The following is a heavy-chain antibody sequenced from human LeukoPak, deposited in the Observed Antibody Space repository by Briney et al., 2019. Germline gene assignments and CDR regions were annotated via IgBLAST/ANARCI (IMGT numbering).Heavy chain of an antibody. Sequence: SVKVSCKASGGTFSSYAISWVRQAPGQGLEWMGGIIPIFGTANYAQKFQGRVTITADESTSTAYMEQSSLRSEDTAVYYCAIRSDGAYCGGDCFYLDYWGQGTLVTVSS. CDR1: GGTFSSYA. V-gene: IGHV1-69*13. J-gene: IGHJ4*02. D-gene: IGHD2-21*02. CDR3: AIRSDGAYCGGDCFYLDY. CDR2: IIPIFGTA.